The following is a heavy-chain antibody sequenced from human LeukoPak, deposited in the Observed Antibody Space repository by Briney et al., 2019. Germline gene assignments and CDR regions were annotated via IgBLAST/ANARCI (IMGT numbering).Heavy chain of an antibody. D-gene: IGHD1-14*01. CDR1: GYIFTSYW. V-gene: IGHV5-51*01. Sequence: GKSLKISCKASGYIFTSYWIGWVRQMPGKGLEWMGIIYPGDSGTRYSPSFQGQVTISADNSISTAYLQWSSLKASDTAMYYCARAHGIYYMDVWGKGTTVAVSS. CDR2: IYPGDSGT. J-gene: IGHJ6*03. CDR3: ARAHGIYYMDV.